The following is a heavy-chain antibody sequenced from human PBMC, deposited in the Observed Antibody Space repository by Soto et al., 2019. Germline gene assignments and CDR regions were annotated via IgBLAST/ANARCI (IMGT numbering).Heavy chain of an antibody. Sequence: ASVKVSCKASGGTFSRYSITWVRQAPGHGLEWIGRIIPIFGIASYAQKFQGRVTITADESTSTAYMELSSLRSDDTAMYFCVRELDGSYYGPRYLHHWGQGTQVTVSS. CDR3: VRELDGSYYGPRYLHH. J-gene: IGHJ1*01. V-gene: IGHV1-69*13. D-gene: IGHD1-26*01. CDR1: GGTFSRYS. CDR2: IIPIFGIA.